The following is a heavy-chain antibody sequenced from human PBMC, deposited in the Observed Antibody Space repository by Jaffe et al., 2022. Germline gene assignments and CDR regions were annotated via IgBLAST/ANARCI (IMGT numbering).Heavy chain of an antibody. Sequence: QVQLQESGPGLVKPSETLSLTCTVSGGSISSYYWSWIRQPPGKGLEWIGYIYYSGSTNYNPSLKSRVTISVDTSKNQFSLKLSSVTAADTAVYYCARDRGPYSYGPRYFDLWGRGTLVTVSS. V-gene: IGHV4-59*01. J-gene: IGHJ2*01. D-gene: IGHD5-18*01. CDR3: ARDRGPYSYGPRYFDL. CDR2: IYYSGST. CDR1: GGSISSYY.